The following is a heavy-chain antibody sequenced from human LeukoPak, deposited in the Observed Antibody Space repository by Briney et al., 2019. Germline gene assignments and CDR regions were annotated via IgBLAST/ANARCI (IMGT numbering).Heavy chain of an antibody. CDR2: INPTGGST. V-gene: IGHV1-46*01. D-gene: IGHD1-26*01. Sequence: GASVKVSCKASGYTFTSYYMHWVRQAPGEGLEWMGIINPTGGSTSYAQEFQGRVTMTRDTSTSTVYMELSSLRSEDTAVYYCARELSGSYFSFDYWGQGTLVTVSS. J-gene: IGHJ4*02. CDR1: GYTFTSYY. CDR3: ARELSGSYFSFDY.